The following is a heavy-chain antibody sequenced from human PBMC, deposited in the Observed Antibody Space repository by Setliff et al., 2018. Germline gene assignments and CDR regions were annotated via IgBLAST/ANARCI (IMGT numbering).Heavy chain of an antibody. V-gene: IGHV1-18*01. CDR2: ISAYNGNT. J-gene: IGHJ4*02. D-gene: IGHD3-10*01. CDR3: ATDLAIRGVQFDY. Sequence: ASVKVSCKASDYKFLSYGMSWVRQAPGQGFEWMGWISAYNGNTNYAQKLQGRVTMTTDTSTSTAYMELSSLTSEDTAVYYCATDLAIRGVQFDYWGRGTLVTVSS. CDR1: DYKFLSYG.